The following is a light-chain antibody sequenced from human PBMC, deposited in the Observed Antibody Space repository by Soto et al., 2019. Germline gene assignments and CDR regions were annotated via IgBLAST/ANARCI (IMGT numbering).Light chain of an antibody. V-gene: IGKV3D-20*02. CDR3: HQRRNWPPT. CDR2: DAS. CDR1: RSVTNNY. Sequence: EVMLRQSAGTVAFLRGERSTLSCRASRSVTNNYLAWHQQKPGQTPRLLIYDASNRATGIPARFSGSGSGTDFTLTIRSLQPEDFAVYYCHQRRNWPPTFGGGTKVDIK. J-gene: IGKJ4*01.